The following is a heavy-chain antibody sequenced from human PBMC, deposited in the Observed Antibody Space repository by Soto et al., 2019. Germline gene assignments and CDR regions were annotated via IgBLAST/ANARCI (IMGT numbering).Heavy chain of an antibody. J-gene: IGHJ4*02. CDR2: ISAYNGNT. CDR1: GYTFTSYG. D-gene: IGHD2-2*01. Sequence: ASVKVSCKASGYTFTSYGISWVRQAPGQGLEWMGWISAYNGNTNYAQKLQGRVTMTTDTSTSTAYMELRSLRSDDTAVYYCARERGTFVVLPEAFDYWGQGTLVTVSS. CDR3: ARERGTFVVLPEAFDY. V-gene: IGHV1-18*01.